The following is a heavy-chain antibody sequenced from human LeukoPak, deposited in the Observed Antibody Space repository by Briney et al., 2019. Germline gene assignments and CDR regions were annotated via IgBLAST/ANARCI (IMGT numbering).Heavy chain of an antibody. CDR3: ARDKGSSSGRMYYFDY. V-gene: IGHV4-59*01. J-gene: IGHJ4*02. Sequence: SETLSLTCTVSGGSISSYYWSWIRQPPGKGLEWIGYIYCSGSTNYNPSLKSRVTISVDTSKNQFSLKLSSVTAADTAVYYCARDKGSSSGRMYYFDYWGQGTLVTVSS. CDR2: IYCSGST. CDR1: GGSISSYY. D-gene: IGHD6-6*01.